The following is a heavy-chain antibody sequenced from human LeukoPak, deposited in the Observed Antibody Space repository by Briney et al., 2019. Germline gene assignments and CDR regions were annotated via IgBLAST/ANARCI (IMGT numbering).Heavy chain of an antibody. D-gene: IGHD5-24*01. V-gene: IGHV5-51*01. Sequence: GGSLEISCQGSGYSFTSYWIGWVRQMPGKGLEWMGIIYPGDSDTRYSPSFQGQVTISADKSISTAYLQWSSLKASDTAMYYCARPPTHNFHDAFDIWGQGTMVTVSS. CDR3: ARPPTHNFHDAFDI. J-gene: IGHJ3*02. CDR1: GYSFTSYW. CDR2: IYPGDSDT.